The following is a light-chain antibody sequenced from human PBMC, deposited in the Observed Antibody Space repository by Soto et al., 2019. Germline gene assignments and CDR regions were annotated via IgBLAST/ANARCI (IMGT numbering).Light chain of an antibody. J-gene: IGKJ1*01. CDR2: LGS. CDR1: QSLLHSNGYNY. V-gene: IGKV2-28*01. Sequence: DIVMTQSPLSLPVTPGEPASISCRSSQSLLHSNGYNYLDWYLQKPGQSPQLLIYLGSNRASGVTHRFSGGGSDTDFTLNISRVEAEDVGVYYCMQAVQTPKTFGQGTKVEIQ. CDR3: MQAVQTPKT.